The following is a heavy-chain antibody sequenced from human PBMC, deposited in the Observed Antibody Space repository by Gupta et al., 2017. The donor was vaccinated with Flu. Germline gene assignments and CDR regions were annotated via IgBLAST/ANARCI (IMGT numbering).Heavy chain of an antibody. CDR1: GFSFRTHA. Sequence: EVQLFESGGGLVQPGGPLRLSCEASGFSFRTHAMNWVRQVPGKGLEGVSGISGSGSSRFDADGVKGRLTVSRDNSKNTLVLEVESLKAQATVLYFCARGPGGSLYPSLDLWGQVTLVTVSS. J-gene: IGHJ4*02. V-gene: IGHV3-23*01. CDR3: ARGPGGSLYPSLDL. D-gene: IGHD2-15*01. CDR2: ISGSGSSR.